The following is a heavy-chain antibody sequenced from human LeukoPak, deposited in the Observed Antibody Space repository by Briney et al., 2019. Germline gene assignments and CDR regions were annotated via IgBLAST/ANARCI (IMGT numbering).Heavy chain of an antibody. V-gene: IGHV4-34*01. J-gene: IGHJ4*02. CDR1: GGSFSGYY. Sequence: SETLSLTCAVYGGSFSGYYWSWIRQPPGKGPEWIGEINHSGSTNYNPSLKSRVTISVDTSKNQFSLKLSSVTAADTAVYYCARGRYYGSGSYYNVLDLDYWGQGTLVTVSS. D-gene: IGHD3-10*01. CDR2: INHSGST. CDR3: ARGRYYGSGSYYNVLDLDY.